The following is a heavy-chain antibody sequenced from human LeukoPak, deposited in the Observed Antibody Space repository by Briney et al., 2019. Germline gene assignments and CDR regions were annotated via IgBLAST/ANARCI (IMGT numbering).Heavy chain of an antibody. Sequence: PSETLLLTCAFYGDSFSGYYWTSIRQPPGKGQEWNGEINHSGRTNYNPSLKSRVTISVDTSKNQFSLKLSSVTAADTAVYYCARLYYDFWSGYFDYWGQGTLVTVSS. CDR1: GDSFSGYY. D-gene: IGHD3-3*01. J-gene: IGHJ4*02. V-gene: IGHV4-34*01. CDR3: ARLYYDFWSGYFDY. CDR2: INHSGRT.